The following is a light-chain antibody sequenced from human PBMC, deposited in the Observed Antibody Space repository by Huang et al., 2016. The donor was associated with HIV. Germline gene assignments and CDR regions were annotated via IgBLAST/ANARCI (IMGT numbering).Light chain of an antibody. V-gene: IGKV3-11*01. J-gene: IGKJ2*01. CDR2: DAS. Sequence: EIVLTQSPATLSLSPGERATLSCRASQSVSSSLAWYQQNPGQAPRLLIYDASNRATGIPARFSGSGSGTDFTLTSSSLEPEDFAVYYCQQRSNWPPYTFGQGTKLEIK. CDR3: QQRSNWPPYT. CDR1: QSVSSS.